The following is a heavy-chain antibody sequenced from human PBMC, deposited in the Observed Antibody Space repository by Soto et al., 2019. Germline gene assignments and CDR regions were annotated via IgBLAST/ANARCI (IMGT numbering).Heavy chain of an antibody. V-gene: IGHV3-53*02. Sequence: QLVETGGGVIQPGTSLTLSCAASGFSVSRNYMTWVRQAPGKGLEWVSFVYSGGATFYADSVKGRFILSRDDSQNTMYLQMSNLRAEDTAVYYCARVPGRLWGRGTLVTVAS. D-gene: IGHD3-10*01. CDR3: ARVPGRL. CDR1: GFSVSRNY. J-gene: IGHJ4*02. CDR2: VYSGGAT.